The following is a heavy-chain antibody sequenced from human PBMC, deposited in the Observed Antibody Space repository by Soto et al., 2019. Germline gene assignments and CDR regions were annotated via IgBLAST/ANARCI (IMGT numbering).Heavy chain of an antibody. CDR2: IYTSGST. D-gene: IGHD1-26*01. V-gene: IGHV4-4*07. CDR3: ASTQYSGSYYSPGMDV. Sequence: PSETLSLTCTVSGGSISSYYWSWIRQPAGKGLEWIGRIYTSGSTNYNPSLKSRVTMSVDTSKNQFSLKLSSVTAADTAVYYCASTQYSGSYYSPGMDVWGQGTTVTVYS. J-gene: IGHJ6*02. CDR1: GGSISSYY.